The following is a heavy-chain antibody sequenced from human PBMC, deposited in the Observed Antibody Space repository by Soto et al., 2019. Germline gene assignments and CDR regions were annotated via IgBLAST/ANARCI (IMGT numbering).Heavy chain of an antibody. D-gene: IGHD1-7*01. CDR2: INAGNGNT. CDR1: GYTFTSYA. Sequence: ASVKVSCKASGYTFTSYAMHWVRQAPGQRLEWMGWINAGNGNTKYSQKFQGRVTTTRDTSASTAYMELSSLRSEDTAVYYCARGESPGAFRRGTPLDYWGQGTLVTVSS. J-gene: IGHJ4*02. CDR3: ARGESPGAFRRGTPLDY. V-gene: IGHV1-3*01.